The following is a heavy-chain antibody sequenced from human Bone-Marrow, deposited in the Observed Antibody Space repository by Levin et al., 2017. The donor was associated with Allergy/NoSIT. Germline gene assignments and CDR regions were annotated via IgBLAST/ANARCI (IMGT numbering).Heavy chain of an antibody. Sequence: SETLSLTCTVSGGSISSGGYYWSWIRQHPEKGLEWIGYISYRGRTYYNPSLESRVTISVGTSDNQFSLRLSSVTAADTAVYFCARDRAVYCTDGVCYRGLGWFDPWGQGTLVTVSS. CDR3: ARDRAVYCTDGVCYRGLGWFDP. V-gene: IGHV4-31*03. J-gene: IGHJ5*02. CDR2: ISYRGRT. CDR1: GGSISSGGYY. D-gene: IGHD2-8*01.